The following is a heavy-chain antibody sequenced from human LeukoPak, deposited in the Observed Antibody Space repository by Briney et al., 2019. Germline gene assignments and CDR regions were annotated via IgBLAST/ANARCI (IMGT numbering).Heavy chain of an antibody. J-gene: IGHJ4*02. CDR1: GGSFSTYY. D-gene: IGHD3-10*01. V-gene: IGHV4-34*01. Sequence: SETLSLTCAVYGGSFSTYYWSWIRQPPGKGLEWIGEINHSGSTNYNPSLKSRVTISVDTSKNQFPLKLSSVTAADTAVYYCAHGSGSYWVYWGQGTLVTVSS. CDR2: INHSGST. CDR3: AHGSGSYWVY.